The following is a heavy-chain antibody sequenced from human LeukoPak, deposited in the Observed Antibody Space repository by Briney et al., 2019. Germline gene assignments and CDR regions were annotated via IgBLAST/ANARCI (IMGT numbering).Heavy chain of an antibody. CDR3: VRAPATNEWRCMDY. J-gene: IGHJ4*02. Sequence: GGSLRLSCTASGFTFSSYSLNWVRQAPGKGLEWVSSISSSSSYIYYADSVKGRFTISRDNAKNSLYLQMNSLRAEDTAVYYCVRAPATNEWRCMDYWGQGTLVTVSS. CDR2: ISSSSSYI. D-gene: IGHD2-8*02. CDR1: GFTFSSYS. V-gene: IGHV3-21*01.